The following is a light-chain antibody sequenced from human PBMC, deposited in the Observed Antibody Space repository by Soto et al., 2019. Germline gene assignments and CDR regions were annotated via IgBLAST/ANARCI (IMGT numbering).Light chain of an antibody. CDR3: QHYYSTLLA. CDR1: QSVLYNSNNKNY. J-gene: IGKJ4*01. V-gene: IGKV4-1*01. CDR2: WAS. Sequence: DIVMTQSPDSLAVSLGETATINCKSSQSVLYNSNNKNYLAWYQQKPGQPPKLLIQWASTRESGVPDRFTGSGSGTDFTLTISSLQADDVAVYYCQHYYSTLLAFGGGTKVEIK.